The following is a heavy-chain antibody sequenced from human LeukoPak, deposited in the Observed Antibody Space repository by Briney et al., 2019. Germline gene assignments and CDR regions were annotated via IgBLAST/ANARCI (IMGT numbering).Heavy chain of an antibody. CDR1: GFNVRSYY. CDR3: ARALWFGETFPAY. D-gene: IGHD3-10*01. J-gene: IGHJ4*02. V-gene: IGHV3-66*01. Sequence: GGSLRLSCAASGFNVRSYYMSWVRQAPGKGLEWVSVIYTDGNTYYAVSVKGRFTISRDNAKNSLYLQMNSLRADDTAVYYCARALWFGETFPAYWGQGTLVTVSS. CDR2: IYTDGNT.